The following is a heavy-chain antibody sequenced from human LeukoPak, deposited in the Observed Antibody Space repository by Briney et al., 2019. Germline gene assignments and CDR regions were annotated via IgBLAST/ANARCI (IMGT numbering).Heavy chain of an antibody. V-gene: IGHV3-30*18. D-gene: IGHD6-6*01. CDR2: ISYDGSNK. J-gene: IGHJ6*02. CDR1: GFTFSNYG. CDR3: AKGPRIADRPVFYYYFYGMDV. Sequence: PGGSLRLSCAASGFTFSNYGMHWFRQAPGKGLEWVAVISYDGSNKYRADSVKGRFTISRDNSQNTLHLQMSSLTPEDTAVYYCAKGPRIADRPVFYYYFYGMDVWGQGTTVTVSS.